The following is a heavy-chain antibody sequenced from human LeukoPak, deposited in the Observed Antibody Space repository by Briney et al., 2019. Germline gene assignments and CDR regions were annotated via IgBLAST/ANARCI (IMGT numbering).Heavy chain of an antibody. D-gene: IGHD3-9*01. J-gene: IGHJ4*02. Sequence: GGSLRLSCAASGFTLSSYGMQWVGQAQGKGWEWVANIKQDGSEKYYVDSVKGRFTISRDNAKNSLYLQMNSLRAEDTAVYYCARDRYDILTGYSYFDYWGQGTLVTVSS. V-gene: IGHV3-7*01. CDR2: IKQDGSEK. CDR3: ARDRYDILTGYSYFDY. CDR1: GFTLSSYG.